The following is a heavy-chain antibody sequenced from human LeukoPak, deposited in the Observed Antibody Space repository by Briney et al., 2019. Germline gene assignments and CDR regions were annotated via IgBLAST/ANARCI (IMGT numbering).Heavy chain of an antibody. CDR3: AREGGGY. CDR2: IYYSGST. D-gene: IGHD3-16*01. Sequence: SETLSLTCTVSGGSISSYYWSWIRQPPGKGLEWIGYIYYSGSTNHNPSLKSRVTISADTSKNQFSLKLSSVTAADTAVYYCAREGGGYWGQGTLVTVSS. J-gene: IGHJ4*02. CDR1: GGSISSYY. V-gene: IGHV4-59*01.